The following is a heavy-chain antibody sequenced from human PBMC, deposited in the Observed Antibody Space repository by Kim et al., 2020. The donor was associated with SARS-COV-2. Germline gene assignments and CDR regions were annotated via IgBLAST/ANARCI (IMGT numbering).Heavy chain of an antibody. CDR3: ATSWGPYDSSGYYPRYFDL. V-gene: IGHV3-30*04. D-gene: IGHD3-22*01. CDR2: ISYDGSNK. J-gene: IGHJ2*01. Sequence: GGSLRLSCAASGFTFSSYAMHWVRQAPGKGLEWVAVISYDGSNKYYADSVKGRFTISRDNSKNTLYLQMNSLRAEDTAVYYCATSWGPYDSSGYYPRYFDLWGRGTLVTVSS. CDR1: GFTFSSYA.